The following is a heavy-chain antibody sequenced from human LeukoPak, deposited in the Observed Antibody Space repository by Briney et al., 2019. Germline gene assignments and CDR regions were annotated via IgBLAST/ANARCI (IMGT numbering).Heavy chain of an antibody. CDR3: ARAITKVRGVTPNNWFDP. V-gene: IGHV3-20*01. J-gene: IGHJ5*02. Sequence: GGSLRLSCAASGFTFDDYGMSWVRQAPGKGLEWVSGINWNGGSTGYADSVKGRFTISRDNAKNSLYLQMNSLRAEDTALYHCARAITKVRGVTPNNWFDPWGQGTLVTVSS. D-gene: IGHD3-10*01. CDR2: INWNGGST. CDR1: GFTFDDYG.